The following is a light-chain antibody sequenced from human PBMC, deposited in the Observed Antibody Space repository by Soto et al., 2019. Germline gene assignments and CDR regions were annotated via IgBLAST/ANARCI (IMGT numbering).Light chain of an antibody. CDR2: LGS. CDR3: MQALQTPYT. J-gene: IGKJ2*01. V-gene: IGKV2-28*01. CDR1: QRLLHSNGNTF. Sequence: EIVMTQSPPSLTVTPGEPASISCRSSQRLLHSNGNTFLDWYVQKPGQSPQLLMYLGSNRASGVPDRVSGSEAGTDFILKISRVEAEDVGVYYCMQALQTPYTFGQGTKLEIK.